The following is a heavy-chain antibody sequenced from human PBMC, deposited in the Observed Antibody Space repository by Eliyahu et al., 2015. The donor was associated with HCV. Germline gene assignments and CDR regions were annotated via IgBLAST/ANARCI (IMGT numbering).Heavy chain of an antibody. CDR2: IKSKTDGGTT. V-gene: IGHV3-15*01. CDR1: GFTFSNAW. Sequence: EVQLVESGGGLVKPGGSLRLSCAASGFTFSNAWXSWVRXXPGKGLGWVGXIKSKTDGGTTDYAAPVKGRFTISRDDSKNTLYLQMNSLKTEDTAVYYCTTDPRYCSGGSCYARYYYYYMDVWGKGTTVTVSS. D-gene: IGHD2-15*01. CDR3: TTDPRYCSGGSCYARYYYYYMDV. J-gene: IGHJ6*03.